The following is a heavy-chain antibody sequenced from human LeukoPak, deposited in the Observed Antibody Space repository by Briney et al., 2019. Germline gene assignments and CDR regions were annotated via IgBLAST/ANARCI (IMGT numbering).Heavy chain of an antibody. V-gene: IGHV4-4*02. CDR2: IFHSGI. Sequence: PSGTLSLTCAVSGGSISSSNWWSWVRQPPRKGLEWIGEIFHSGINYNPSLRSRVTISGDNSKNQFSLKLSSVTAADTAVYYCARVRGSGWSGDAFDIWGQGTMVTVSS. D-gene: IGHD6-19*01. CDR1: GGSISSSNW. CDR3: ARVRGSGWSGDAFDI. J-gene: IGHJ3*02.